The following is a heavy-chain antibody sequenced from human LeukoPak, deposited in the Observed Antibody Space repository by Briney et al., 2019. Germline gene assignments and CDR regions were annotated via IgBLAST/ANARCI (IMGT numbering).Heavy chain of an antibody. J-gene: IGHJ4*02. CDR2: ISGSGGST. V-gene: IGHV3-23*01. CDR1: GFTFSSYA. CDR3: AGAAGLGNYLIDY. Sequence: GGSLRLSCAASGFTFSSYAMSWVRQAPGKGLEWVSAISGSGGSTYYADSVKGRFTISRDNSKDTLYLQMSGLTVEDTAVYYCAGAAGLGNYLIDYWGQGTLVTVSS. D-gene: IGHD3-16*01.